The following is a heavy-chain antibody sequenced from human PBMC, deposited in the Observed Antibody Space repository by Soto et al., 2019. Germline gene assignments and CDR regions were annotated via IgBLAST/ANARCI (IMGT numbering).Heavy chain of an antibody. CDR1: GFTFSNYG. D-gene: IGHD6-19*01. CDR2: ISYDGSNK. V-gene: IGHV3-30*18. Sequence: PGGSLRLSCAASGFTFSNYGMHWVRQAPSKGLEWVAVISYDGSNKYYSDSVKGRFTISRDNSNNTLYLQMNSLRPEDTAVYFCVKDGNEYNSGWYAPSLEHWGQGTLVTVSS. J-gene: IGHJ4*02. CDR3: VKDGNEYNSGWYAPSLEH.